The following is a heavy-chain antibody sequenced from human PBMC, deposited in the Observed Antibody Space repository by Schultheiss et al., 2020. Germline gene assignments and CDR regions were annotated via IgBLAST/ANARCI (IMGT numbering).Heavy chain of an antibody. D-gene: IGHD6-25*01. V-gene: IGHV4-4*07. J-gene: IGHJ5*02. CDR3: ARGPQIAAPFDP. CDR2: IYTSGST. Sequence: SATLSLTCAVSGYSISSYYYWSWIRQPAGKGLEWIGRIYTSGSTNYNPSLKSRVTMSVDTSKNQFSLKLSSVTAADTAVYYCARGPQIAAPFDPWGQGTLVTVSS. CDR1: GYSISSYYY.